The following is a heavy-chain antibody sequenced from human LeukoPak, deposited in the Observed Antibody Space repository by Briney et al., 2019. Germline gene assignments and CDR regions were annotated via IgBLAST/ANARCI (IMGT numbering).Heavy chain of an antibody. CDR3: AKVPHGDYAVDY. J-gene: IGHJ4*02. V-gene: IGHV3-30*04. Sequence: PGGSLRLSCAASGFIFSSYAMHWVRQAPGKGLEWVAVISYDGSNKYYADSVKGRFTISRDNSKNTLYLQMNSLRAEDTAVYYCAKVPHGDYAVDYWGQGTLVTVSS. CDR2: ISYDGSNK. CDR1: GFIFSSYA. D-gene: IGHD4-17*01.